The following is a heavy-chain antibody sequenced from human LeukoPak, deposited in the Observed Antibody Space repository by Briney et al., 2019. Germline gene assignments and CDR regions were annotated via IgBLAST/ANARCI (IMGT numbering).Heavy chain of an antibody. Sequence: PGGSLRLSCADSGFTFRSYSMNWVRQAPGKGLEWVSSISSSSKCIYYADSVKGRFTISRDNAKNSLYLQMNSLRAEDTATYYCARGLVPAAVEFDYWGQGTLVTVSS. CDR2: ISSSSKCI. CDR1: GFTFRSYS. V-gene: IGHV3-21*01. D-gene: IGHD2-2*01. CDR3: ARGLVPAAVEFDY. J-gene: IGHJ4*02.